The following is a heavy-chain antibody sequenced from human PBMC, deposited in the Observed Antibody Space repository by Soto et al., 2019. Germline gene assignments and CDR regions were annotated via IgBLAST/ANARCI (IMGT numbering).Heavy chain of an antibody. Sequence: QITLKESGPTLVKPTQTLTLTCTFSGFSLSTSGVGVGWIRQPPGEALDWLAFIYWDDDKRYSPSLKSRLTITKDASKSQVVPKMTNMDPLDTATYYCAVRSRNQNYFDLWGQGTLVTVSS. CDR1: GFSLSTSGVG. CDR2: IYWDDDK. V-gene: IGHV2-5*02. CDR3: AVRSRNQNYFDL. J-gene: IGHJ4*02. D-gene: IGHD2-21*01.